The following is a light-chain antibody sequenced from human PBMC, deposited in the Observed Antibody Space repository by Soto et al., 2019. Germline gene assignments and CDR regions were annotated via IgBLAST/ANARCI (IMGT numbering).Light chain of an antibody. V-gene: IGKV1-6*01. Sequence: AIQMTQSPSSLSASVGDRVTITCRASQGVGNDLGWYQHKPGKAPKLLIYAVSSLETGVPSRFSASGSGTDFTLTISSLQPEDFATYYCLQDYNSPHTFGQGTKLEIK. J-gene: IGKJ2*01. CDR3: LQDYNSPHT. CDR1: QGVGND. CDR2: AVS.